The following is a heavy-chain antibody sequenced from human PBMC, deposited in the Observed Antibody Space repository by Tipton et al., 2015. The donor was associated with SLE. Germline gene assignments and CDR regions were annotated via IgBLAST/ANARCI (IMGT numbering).Heavy chain of an antibody. CDR1: GGSMSSGRYH. D-gene: IGHD3-3*01. Sequence: LRLSCTVSGGSMSSGRYHWGWIRQSPGKGLEWIGYISYSGSTNYNSSLKSRLTISLDTSTNQFSLRVTSVTAADTAVYYCAKYILKHYNFSSGPRGCFDSWGQGTLVTVSS. CDR2: ISYSGST. CDR3: AKYILKHYNFSSGPRGCFDS. J-gene: IGHJ4*02. V-gene: IGHV4-31*02.